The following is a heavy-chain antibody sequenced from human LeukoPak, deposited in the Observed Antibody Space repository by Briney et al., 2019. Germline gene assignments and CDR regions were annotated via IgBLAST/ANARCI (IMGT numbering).Heavy chain of an antibody. CDR3: ARGGVGTTTYNYYYRDV. CDR2: MNPNSGNT. Sequence: ASVKVSCKASGYTFTSYDINWVRQATGQGLEWMGWMNPNSGNTGYAQKFQGRVTMTRDTSISTVYMELSRLRSDDTAVYYCARGGVGTTTYNYYYRDVGGTGTTVTISS. V-gene: IGHV1-8*01. J-gene: IGHJ6*03. CDR1: GYTFTSYD. D-gene: IGHD1-26*01.